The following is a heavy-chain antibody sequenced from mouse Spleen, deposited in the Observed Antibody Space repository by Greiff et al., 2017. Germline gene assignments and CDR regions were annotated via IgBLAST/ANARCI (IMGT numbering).Heavy chain of an antibody. J-gene: IGHJ1*01. CDR1: GYAFSSYW. Sequence: QVQLKQSGAELVKPGASVKISCKASGYAFSSYWMNWVKQRPGKGLEWIGQIYPGDGDTNYNGKFKGKATLTADKSSSTAYMQLSSLTSEDSAVYFCARGGYDGYYSWYFDVWGAGTTVTVSS. CDR2: IYPGDGDT. CDR3: ARGGYDGYYSWYFDV. D-gene: IGHD2-3*01. V-gene: IGHV1-80*01.